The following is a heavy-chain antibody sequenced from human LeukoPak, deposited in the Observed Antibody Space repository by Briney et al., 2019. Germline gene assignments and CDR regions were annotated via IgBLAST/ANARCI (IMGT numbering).Heavy chain of an antibody. CDR1: GGTFSSYA. Sequence: ASVKVSCKASGGTFSSYAISWVRQAPGQGLEWMGWISVYNGDTKYPQNFQGRVTMTTDTSTSTVYMELRGLRSDDTAVYYCARYDRYYSGGDWHYFFDYWGQGTLVTVSS. D-gene: IGHD2-15*01. CDR3: ARYDRYYSGGDWHYFFDY. V-gene: IGHV1-18*01. CDR2: ISVYNGDT. J-gene: IGHJ4*02.